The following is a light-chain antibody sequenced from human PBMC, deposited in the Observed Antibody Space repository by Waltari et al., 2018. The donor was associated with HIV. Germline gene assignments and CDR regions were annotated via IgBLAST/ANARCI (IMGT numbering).Light chain of an antibody. Sequence: SYELTQPPSVSVSLGQMARITCSGGSLPKKYAYWYQQKPGQFPVLVIYKDSERPSGSPERFSGSSSGTIVTLTISGVQAEDEADYYCLSADSSGTYKVFGGGTKLTVL. CDR3: LSADSSGTYKV. CDR2: KDS. J-gene: IGLJ3*02. V-gene: IGLV3-16*01. CDR1: SLPKKY.